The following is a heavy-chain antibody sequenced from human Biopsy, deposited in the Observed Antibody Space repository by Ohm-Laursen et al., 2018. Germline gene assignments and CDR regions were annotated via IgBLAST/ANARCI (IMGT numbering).Heavy chain of an antibody. CDR3: ARGYDTSGYYYVS. Sequence: GTLSLTCPVSGGSISSNNYYWGWIRQPPGKGLEWIGSIFYRGSTHYKPSLKSRVNISVDTSKNQFSLKLNSVTAADTAVYYCARGYDTSGYYYVSWGQGTLVTVSS. V-gene: IGHV4-39*01. D-gene: IGHD3-22*01. CDR1: GGSISSNNYY. CDR2: IFYRGST. J-gene: IGHJ5*02.